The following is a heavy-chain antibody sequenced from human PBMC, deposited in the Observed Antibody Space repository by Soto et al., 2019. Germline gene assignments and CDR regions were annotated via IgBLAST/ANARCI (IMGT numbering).Heavy chain of an antibody. D-gene: IGHD3-3*01. CDR2: VSHRGNT. V-gene: IGHV4-31*03. J-gene: IGHJ4*02. CDR1: GVFIASDAYY. CDR3: ARDRFPATWSKFDD. Sequence: SATLSLTCCVSGVFIASDAYYWGWIRHHPGKGLEWIGYVSHRGNTYYNPSLKSRLTISLDTSKNQFYLHLTSVTAADTAVYYCARDRFPATWSKFDDWGQATQVTVSS.